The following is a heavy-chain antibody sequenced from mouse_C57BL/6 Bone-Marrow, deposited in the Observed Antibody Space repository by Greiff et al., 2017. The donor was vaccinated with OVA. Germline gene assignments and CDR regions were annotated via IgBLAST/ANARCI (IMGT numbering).Heavy chain of an antibody. V-gene: IGHV10-3*01. D-gene: IGHD1-1*01. CDR3: VRDYYYGSSPYWYFDV. CDR2: IRSKSSNYAT. Sequence: EVQGVESGGGLVQPKGSLKLSCAASGFTFNTYAMHWVRQAPGKGLEWVARIRSKSSNYATYYADSVKDRVTISRDDSQSMLYLQMNNLKTEDTAMYYCVRDYYYGSSPYWYFDVWGTGTTVTVSS. CDR1: GFTFNTYA. J-gene: IGHJ1*03.